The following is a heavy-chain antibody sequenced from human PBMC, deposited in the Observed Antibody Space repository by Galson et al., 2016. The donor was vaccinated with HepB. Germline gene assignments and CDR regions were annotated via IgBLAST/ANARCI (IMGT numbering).Heavy chain of an antibody. J-gene: IGHJ4*02. V-gene: IGHV4-4*02. CDR3: TRDPPLYGSGSYFPHFDY. Sequence: SETLSLTCTVSGGSISTSNWWRWVRQPAGKGLEWIGELYHSGTTNYNPSFQRRVTISVDKSKNQFFLKLNSVTAADTAVYYCTRDPPLYGSGSYFPHFDYWGQGTLVTVSS. CDR2: LYHSGTT. CDR1: GGSISTSNW. D-gene: IGHD3-10*01.